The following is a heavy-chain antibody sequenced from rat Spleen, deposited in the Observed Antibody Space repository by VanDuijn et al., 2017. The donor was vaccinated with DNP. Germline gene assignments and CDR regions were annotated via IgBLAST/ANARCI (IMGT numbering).Heavy chain of an antibody. CDR3: ARTNSYICEY. CDR2: ITYSGST. Sequence: EVQLQESGPGLVKPSQSLSLTCSVTGYSITSNYWAWIRKFPGNKMEWIGHITYSGSTAYNPSLKSRISVTRDTSKNQFFLQLNSVTTEDTATYYCARTNSYICEYWGQGVMVTVSS. D-gene: IGHD1-2*01. CDR1: GYSITSNY. V-gene: IGHV3-1*01. J-gene: IGHJ2*01.